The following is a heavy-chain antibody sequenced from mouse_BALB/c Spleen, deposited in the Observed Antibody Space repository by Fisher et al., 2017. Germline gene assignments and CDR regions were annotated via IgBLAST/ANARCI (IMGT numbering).Heavy chain of an antibody. Sequence: KFKGKATLTVDKSSSTAYMQLNSLTSEDSAVYYCASGSSYNWYFDVWGAGTTVTVSS. CDR3: ASGSSYNWYFDV. D-gene: IGHD1-1*01. J-gene: IGHJ1*01. V-gene: IGHV1-39*01.